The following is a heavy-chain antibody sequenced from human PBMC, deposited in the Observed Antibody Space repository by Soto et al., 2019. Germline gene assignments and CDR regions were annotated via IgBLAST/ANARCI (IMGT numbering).Heavy chain of an antibody. Sequence: ATVKVSCKVSRYTLTELSMHWVRQAPGKGLEWMGGFDPEDGETIYAQKFQGRVTMTEDTSTDTAYMELSRLRSEDTAVYYCATENSSSWYENYLDAFDIWGQGTMVTVS. D-gene: IGHD6-13*01. CDR3: ATENSSSWYENYLDAFDI. V-gene: IGHV1-24*01. CDR2: FDPEDGET. CDR1: RYTLTELS. J-gene: IGHJ3*02.